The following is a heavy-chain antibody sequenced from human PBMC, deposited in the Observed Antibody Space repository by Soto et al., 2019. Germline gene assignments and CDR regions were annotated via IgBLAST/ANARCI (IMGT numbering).Heavy chain of an antibody. D-gene: IGHD5-12*01. J-gene: IGHJ4*02. CDR1: GFTVSSNY. CDR2: IYSGGST. CDR3: ARGPEGYGFDY. Sequence: LRLSCAASGFTVSSNYMSWVRQAPGKGLEWVSIIYSGGSTSYADPVKGRFTISRDNSKNTLYLQMNSLRAEDTAVYYCARGPEGYGFDYWGQGTLVTV. V-gene: IGHV3-53*01.